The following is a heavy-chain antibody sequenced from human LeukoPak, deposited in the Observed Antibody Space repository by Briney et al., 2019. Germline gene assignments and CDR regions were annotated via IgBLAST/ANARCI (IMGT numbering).Heavy chain of an antibody. J-gene: IGHJ4*02. Sequence: SETLSLTCTVSGGSISSYYWSWIRQPPGKGLEWIGYIYYSGSTNYNPSLKSRVTISVDTSKNQFSLKLSSVTAADTAVYYCARLGGNYDYVWGSYLTQYYLDYWGQGTLVTVSS. CDR2: IYYSGST. V-gene: IGHV4-59*08. D-gene: IGHD3-16*02. CDR1: GGSISSYY. CDR3: ARLGGNYDYVWGSYLTQYYLDY.